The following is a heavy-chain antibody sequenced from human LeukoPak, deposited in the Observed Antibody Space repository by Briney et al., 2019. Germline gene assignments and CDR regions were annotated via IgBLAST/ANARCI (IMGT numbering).Heavy chain of an antibody. V-gene: IGHV4-39*07. CDR3: ARDNRDYGDYVEWFDP. Sequence: SETLSLTCTVSGGSISSRSYYWGWIRQPPGKGLEWIGNIYYSGSTYYNPSLKSRVTISVDTSKNQFSLKLSSVTAADTAVYYCARDNRDYGDYVEWFDPWGQGTLVTVSS. D-gene: IGHD4-17*01. J-gene: IGHJ5*02. CDR1: GGSISSRSYY. CDR2: IYYSGST.